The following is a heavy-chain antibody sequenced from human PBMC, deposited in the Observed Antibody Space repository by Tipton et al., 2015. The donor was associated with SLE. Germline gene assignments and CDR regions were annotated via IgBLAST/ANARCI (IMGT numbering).Heavy chain of an antibody. CDR2: IYYSGST. J-gene: IGHJ3*02. V-gene: IGHV4-59*11. Sequence: TLSLTCAVYGGSISSHYWSWIRQPPGKGLEWIGYIYYSGSTNYNPSLKSRVTISVDTSKNQFSLKLSSVTAADTAVYYCARDYHYDSSRRAFDIWGQGTMVTVSS. CDR1: GGSISSHY. CDR3: ARDYHYDSSRRAFDI. D-gene: IGHD3-22*01.